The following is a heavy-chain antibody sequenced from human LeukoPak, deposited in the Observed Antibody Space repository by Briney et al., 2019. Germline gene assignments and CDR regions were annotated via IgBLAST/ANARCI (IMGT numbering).Heavy chain of an antibody. CDR1: GGSISNTNW. CDR3: ARGVDLGYCSGGSCYGDYFDY. J-gene: IGHJ4*02. V-gene: IGHV4-4*02. CDR2: IYHSGST. Sequence: SETLSLTCAVSGGSISNTNWWGLVRPPPGKGLEWIGEIYHSGSTHYNPSLKSRVTISVDNSKNHFSLKLTSVTAADTAVYYCARGVDLGYCSGGSCYGDYFDYWGQGTPVTVSS. D-gene: IGHD2-15*01.